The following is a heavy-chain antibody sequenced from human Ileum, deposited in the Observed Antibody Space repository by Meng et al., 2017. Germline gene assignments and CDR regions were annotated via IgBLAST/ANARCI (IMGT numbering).Heavy chain of an antibody. V-gene: IGHV4-34*01. J-gene: IGHJ4*02. CDR3: ARRRGYYTSGDSE. Sequence: QVQLTQWGVGLLKPSESLSLTCTVYGGSFSAYYWIWIRQAPGRGLEWIGDFDYTGATNYNPSLKSRLSISLDTSKNQFSLSLSSVTAADTAIYYCARRRGYYTSGDSEWGQGTLVTVSS. D-gene: IGHD3-10*01. CDR1: GGSFSAYY. CDR2: FDYTGAT.